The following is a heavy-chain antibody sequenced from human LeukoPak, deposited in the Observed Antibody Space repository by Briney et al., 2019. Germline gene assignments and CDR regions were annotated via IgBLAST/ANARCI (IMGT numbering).Heavy chain of an antibody. CDR3: ARGPGAFYDFWSGYPY. CDR2: ISVYNGNT. CDR1: GYTFSIYG. D-gene: IGHD3-3*01. Sequence: ASVRVSCKASGYTFSIYGFSWVRQAPGQGLEWMGWISVYNGNTNYAQKFQGRVTMTTDTSTSTAHMELRSLRSDDTAVYYCARGPGAFYDFWSGYPYWGQGTLVTVSS. J-gene: IGHJ4*02. V-gene: IGHV1-18*01.